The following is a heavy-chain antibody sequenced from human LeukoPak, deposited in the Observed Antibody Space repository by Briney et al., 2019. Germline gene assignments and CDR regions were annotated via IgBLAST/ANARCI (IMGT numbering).Heavy chain of an antibody. V-gene: IGHV1-46*01. CDR2: INPSGGST. Sequence: ASVKVSCKASGYTFTSYDINWVRQAPGQGLEWMGIINPSGGSTSYAQKFQGRVTMTRDTSTSTVYMELSSLRSEDTAVYYCVSQPIPDYVWGSYRETELDWGQGTLVTVSS. CDR3: VSQPIPDYVWGSYRETELD. D-gene: IGHD3-16*02. CDR1: GYTFTSYD. J-gene: IGHJ4*02.